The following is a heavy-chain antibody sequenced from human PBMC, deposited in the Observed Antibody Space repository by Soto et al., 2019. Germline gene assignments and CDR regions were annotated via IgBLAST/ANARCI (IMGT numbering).Heavy chain of an antibody. D-gene: IGHD2-15*01. CDR1: GGSISSGGYY. J-gene: IGHJ4*02. V-gene: IGHV4-31*03. CDR2: IYYSGST. Sequence: SETLSLTCTVSGGSISSGGYYWSWIRQYPGKGLEWIGYIYYSGSTYYDPSLKSRVTISVDTSKNQFSLKLSSVTAADTAVYYCARYVEMAFDYWGQGTLVTVSS. CDR3: ARYVEMAFDY.